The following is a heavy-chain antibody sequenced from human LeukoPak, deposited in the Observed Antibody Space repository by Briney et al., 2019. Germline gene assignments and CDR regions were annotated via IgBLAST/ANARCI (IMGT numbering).Heavy chain of an antibody. D-gene: IGHD3-22*01. CDR2: ISYDGSNK. CDR1: GFTFSSYG. V-gene: IGHV3-30*18. J-gene: IGHJ4*02. CDR3: AKDIGYYDSSGSTFDC. Sequence: GGSLRLSCAASGFTFSSYGMHWVRQAPGKGLEWVAVISYDGSNKYYADSVKGRFTISRDNSKNTLYLQMNSLRAEDTAVYYCAKDIGYYDSSGSTFDCWGQGTLATASS.